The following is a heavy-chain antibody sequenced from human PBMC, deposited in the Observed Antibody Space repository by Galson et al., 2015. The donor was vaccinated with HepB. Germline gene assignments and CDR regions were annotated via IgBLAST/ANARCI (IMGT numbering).Heavy chain of an antibody. CDR3: AKLGYCSSTSCYPLDY. V-gene: IGHV3-48*01. Sequence: SLRLSCAASGFTFSSYSMNWVRQAPGKGLEWVSYISSSSSTIYYADSVKGRFTISRDNSKNTLYLQMNSLRAEDTAVYYCAKLGYCSSTSCYPLDYWGQGTLVTVSS. D-gene: IGHD2-2*01. J-gene: IGHJ4*02. CDR2: ISSSSSTI. CDR1: GFTFSSYS.